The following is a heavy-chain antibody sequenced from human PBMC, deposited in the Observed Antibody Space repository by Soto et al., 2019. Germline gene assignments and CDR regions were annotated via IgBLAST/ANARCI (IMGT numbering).Heavy chain of an antibody. V-gene: IGHV4-59*01. Sequence: SETLSLTCTVSGGSISSYYWSWIRQPPGKGLEWIGYIYYSGSTNYNPSLKSRVTISVDTSKNQFSLRLSSVTAADTAVYYCARDSVVGPWDSSSYRYSDYWGQGTLVTVSS. CDR2: IYYSGST. CDR3: ARDSVVGPWDSSSYRYSDY. D-gene: IGHD6-6*01. J-gene: IGHJ4*02. CDR1: GGSISSYY.